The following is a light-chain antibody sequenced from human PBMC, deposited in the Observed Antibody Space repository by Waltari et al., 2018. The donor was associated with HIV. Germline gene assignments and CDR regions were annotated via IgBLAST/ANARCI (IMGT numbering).Light chain of an antibody. CDR2: DVS. CDR1: RSDVGGYNY. J-gene: IGLJ2*01. V-gene: IGLV2-14*03. CDR3: SSYTIKITLE. Sequence: QSALTQPASVSGSPGQSITISCTGTRSDVGGYNYVSWYPQHPGEAPKLIMYDVSKRPSGVSNRFSGSKSGNTASLTISGLQAEDEADYYCSSYTIKITLEFGGGTKLTVL.